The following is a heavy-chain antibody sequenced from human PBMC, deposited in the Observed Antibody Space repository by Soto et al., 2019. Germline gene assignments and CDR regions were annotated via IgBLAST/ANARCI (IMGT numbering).Heavy chain of an antibody. CDR1: GGSISSSSYY. CDR2: IYYSGST. Sequence: SETLSLTCTVSGGSISSSSYYWGWIRQPPGKGLEWIGSIYYSGSTYYNPSLKSRVTISVDTSKNQFSLKLSSVTAADTAVYYCARQSTGTDDAFDIWGQATMVTGSS. D-gene: IGHD1-1*01. J-gene: IGHJ3*02. V-gene: IGHV4-39*01. CDR3: ARQSTGTDDAFDI.